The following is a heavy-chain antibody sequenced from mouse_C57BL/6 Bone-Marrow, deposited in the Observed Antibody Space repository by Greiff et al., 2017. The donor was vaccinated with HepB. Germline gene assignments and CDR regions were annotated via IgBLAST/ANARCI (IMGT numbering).Heavy chain of an antibody. J-gene: IGHJ3*01. CDR2: INPSSGYT. D-gene: IGHD2-3*01. Sequence: VQLQQSGAELARPGASVKMSCKASGYTFTSYTMHWVKQRPGQGLEWIGYINPSSGYTKYNQKFKDKATLTADKSSSTAYMQLRSLTSEDSAVYYCARLDDGYYEPSAYWGQGTLVTVSA. CDR1: GYTFTSYT. V-gene: IGHV1-4*01. CDR3: ARLDDGYYEPSAY.